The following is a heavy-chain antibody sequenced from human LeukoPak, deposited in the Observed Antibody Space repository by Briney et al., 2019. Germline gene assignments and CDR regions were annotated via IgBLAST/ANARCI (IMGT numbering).Heavy chain of an antibody. CDR1: GGSFSGYY. J-gene: IGHJ4*02. V-gene: IGHV4-34*01. CDR2: INHSGST. CDR3: AKPHFDY. Sequence: SETLSLTCAVYGGSFSGYYWSWIRQPPGKGLEWIGEINHSGSTNYNPSLKSRVTISVDTSKNQFSLKLSSVTAADTALYYCAKPHFDYWGQGTLVTVSS.